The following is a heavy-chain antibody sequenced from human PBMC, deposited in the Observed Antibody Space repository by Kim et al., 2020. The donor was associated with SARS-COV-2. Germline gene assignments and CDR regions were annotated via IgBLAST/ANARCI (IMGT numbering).Heavy chain of an antibody. CDR3: ARDRGITRVRGGGY. CDR2: ISSSSSYT. D-gene: IGHD3-10*01. J-gene: IGHJ4*02. V-gene: IGHV3-11*06. CDR1: GFTFSDYY. Sequence: GGSLRLSCAASGFTFSDYYMSWIRQAPGKGLEWVSYISSSSSYTNYAASVKGRFTISRDNAKNSLYLQMNSLRAEDTAVYYCARDRGITRVRGGGYWGQGTLVTVSS.